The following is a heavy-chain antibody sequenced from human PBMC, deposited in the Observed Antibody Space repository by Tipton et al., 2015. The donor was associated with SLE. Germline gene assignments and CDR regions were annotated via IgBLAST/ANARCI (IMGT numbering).Heavy chain of an antibody. CDR3: AREGPAAAGYFLY. V-gene: IGHV4-61*09. CDR2: IYTSGST. CDR1: GGSMSEDNYY. Sequence: TLSLTCTVYGGSMSEDNYYWSWIRQPAGKGLEWIGHIYTSGSTNYNPSLPSRVTISRDTSKNQFSLTLSSMTAADTAIYYCAREGPAAAGYFLYWGQGILVTVSS. J-gene: IGHJ4*01. D-gene: IGHD6-13*01.